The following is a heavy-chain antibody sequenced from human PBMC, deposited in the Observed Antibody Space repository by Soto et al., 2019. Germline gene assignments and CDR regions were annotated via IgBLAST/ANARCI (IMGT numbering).Heavy chain of an antibody. Sequence: GGSLRLSCAASGFTFSSYAMSWVRQAPGKGLEWVSAISGSGGSTYYADSVKGRFTISRDNSKNTLYLQMNSLRAEDTAVYYCARNGPYGSGSQWDVWGQGTTVTVSS. J-gene: IGHJ6*02. CDR3: ARNGPYGSGSQWDV. D-gene: IGHD3-10*01. CDR2: ISGSGGST. V-gene: IGHV3-23*01. CDR1: GFTFSSYA.